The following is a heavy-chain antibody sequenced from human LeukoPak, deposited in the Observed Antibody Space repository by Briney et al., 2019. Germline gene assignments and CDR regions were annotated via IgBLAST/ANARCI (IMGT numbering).Heavy chain of an antibody. Sequence: GGSLRLFCAASGFTFSNYWMHWVRQAPGKGLVWVSRISSDGSSTLYADSAKGRFTTSRDNAKNTLYLEMNSLRAEDTGVYYCARDSIVADGDLDYWGQGTLVTVSS. CDR2: ISSDGSST. CDR1: GFTFSNYW. V-gene: IGHV3-74*01. CDR3: ARDSIVADGDLDY. J-gene: IGHJ4*02. D-gene: IGHD6-13*01.